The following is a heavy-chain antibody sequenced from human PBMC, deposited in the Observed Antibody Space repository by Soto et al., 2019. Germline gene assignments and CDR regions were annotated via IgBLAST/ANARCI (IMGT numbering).Heavy chain of an antibody. CDR2: ISGSADGT. D-gene: IGHD3-3*01. Sequence: EVKLLESGGGLAQPGGSLRLSCVGSGFTFDSYAISWVRQAPGERLQWIAAISGSADGTDYAHSVRGRFTISRDNDKESVELQMDRLRVEGTAVYFCAKDTVGGYSFWSGYYSDGLDVWGQGTLVTVS. CDR1: GFTFDSYA. CDR3: AKDTVGGYSFWSGYYSDGLDV. V-gene: IGHV3-23*01. J-gene: IGHJ3*01.